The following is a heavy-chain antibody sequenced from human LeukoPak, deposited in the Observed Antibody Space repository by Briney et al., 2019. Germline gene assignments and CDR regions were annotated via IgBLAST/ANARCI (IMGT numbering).Heavy chain of an antibody. Sequence: PGGSLRLSCAASGFTFNRHWMSWVRLAPGKGLEWVANIKQDGSETWYVDSVKGRFTISRDNTKNSLFLQMSSLRAEDTAVYYCARYGSGSYHYDYWGQGTLVIVTS. CDR2: IKQDGSET. CDR3: ARYGSGSYHYDY. D-gene: IGHD3-10*01. CDR1: GFTFNRHW. V-gene: IGHV3-7*01. J-gene: IGHJ4*02.